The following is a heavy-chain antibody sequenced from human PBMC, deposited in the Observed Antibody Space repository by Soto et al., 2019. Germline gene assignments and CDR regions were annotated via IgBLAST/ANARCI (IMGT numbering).Heavy chain of an antibody. V-gene: IGHV4-34*01. CDR2: INHSGST. D-gene: IGHD3-10*01. J-gene: IGHJ6*02. CDR1: GGSFSGYY. Sequence: QVQLQQWGAGLLKPSETLSLTCAVYGGSFSGYYWSWIRQPPGKGLEWIGEINHSGSTNYNPSLKSRVTISVDTSKNQFSLKLSSVTAADTAVYYCARGNRRPDGSGADYYGMDVWGQGTTVTVSS. CDR3: ARGNRRPDGSGADYYGMDV.